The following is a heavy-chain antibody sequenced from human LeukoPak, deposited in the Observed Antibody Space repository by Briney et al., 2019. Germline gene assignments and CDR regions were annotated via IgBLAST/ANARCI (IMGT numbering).Heavy chain of an antibody. CDR1: GGTFSSYA. J-gene: IGHJ3*01. V-gene: IGHV1-69*06. D-gene: IGHD4-23*01. CDR2: IIPIFDRP. CDR3: ARDAQWELRALDV. Sequence: SVKVSCKASGGTFSSYAISWVRQAPGQGLEWMGGIIPIFDRPNYAQKFEGRVTITADKSTNTTYMEISSLTSDDTAVYYCARDAQWELRALDVWGRGTMVSVSS.